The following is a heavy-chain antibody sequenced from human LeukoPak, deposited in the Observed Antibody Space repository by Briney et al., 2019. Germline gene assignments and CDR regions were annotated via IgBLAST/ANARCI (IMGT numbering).Heavy chain of an antibody. CDR2: INYSGST. V-gene: IGHV4-39*01. CDR3: ARSPMVRGVTVLFYFDY. CDR1: GGSFSGYY. Sequence: SETLSLTCAVSGGSFSGYYWGWIRQPPGEGLEWIGSINYSGSTYKNPSLKSRVTTSVDTSKNQFSLKLSSVTAADTAVYYCARSPMVRGVTVLFYFDYWGQGTLVTVSS. D-gene: IGHD3-10*01. J-gene: IGHJ4*02.